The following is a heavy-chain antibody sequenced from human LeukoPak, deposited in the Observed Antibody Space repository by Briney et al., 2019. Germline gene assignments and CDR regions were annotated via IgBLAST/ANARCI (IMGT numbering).Heavy chain of an antibody. CDR1: GGSISSSSHY. J-gene: IGHJ4*02. Sequence: SETLSLTCTVSGGSISSSSHYWGWIRQPPGKGLEWIGNIYYSGSTNYNPSLMSRVAISVETSKDQFSLKLSSVTAADTAVYYCARLYCSATCYLWRYYFDFWGQGTLVTVYS. CDR2: IYYSGST. D-gene: IGHD2-15*01. CDR3: ARLYCSATCYLWRYYFDF. V-gene: IGHV4-39*01.